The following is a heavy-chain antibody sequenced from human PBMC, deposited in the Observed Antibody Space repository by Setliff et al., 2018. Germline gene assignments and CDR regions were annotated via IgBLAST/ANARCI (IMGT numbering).Heavy chain of an antibody. CDR1: GFSFTDYL. D-gene: IGHD6-19*01. J-gene: IGHJ4*02. CDR3: VRSSAPQVVLAADFDF. V-gene: IGHV1-18*01. CDR2: ISPANGNT. Sequence: ASVKVSCKASGFSFTDYLISWVRQAPGQGLEWMGWISPANGNTNYIQRFQGRVTMTTDTSTTTVYMAVASLRSDDTAVYYCVRSSAPQVVLAADFDFWGQGTPVTVSS.